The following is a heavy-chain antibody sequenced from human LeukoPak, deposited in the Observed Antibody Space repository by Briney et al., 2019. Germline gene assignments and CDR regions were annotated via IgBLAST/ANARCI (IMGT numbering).Heavy chain of an antibody. V-gene: IGHV3-48*02. Sequence: GGSLRPSCAASGFTFSTYSVNWVRQAPGKGLEWVSYISSSSSNIYYADSVKGRFTISKDNEKNSLYLQMNRLREGETAVYYCARTYCSSASCLFDYWGQGTLVTVSS. CDR1: GFTFSTYS. CDR3: ARTYCSSASCLFDY. D-gene: IGHD2-2*01. CDR2: ISSSSSNI. J-gene: IGHJ4*02.